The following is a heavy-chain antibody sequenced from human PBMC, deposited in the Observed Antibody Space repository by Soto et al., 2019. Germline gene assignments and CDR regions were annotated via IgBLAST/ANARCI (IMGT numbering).Heavy chain of an antibody. D-gene: IGHD1-7*01. CDR1: GYTFTSYA. J-gene: IGHJ5*02. V-gene: IGHV1-3*01. CDR2: INAGNGNT. CDR3: ARGTGTTIYNWFDP. Sequence: ASVKVSCKASGYTFTSYAMHWVRQAPGQRLEWMGWINAGNGNTKYSQKFQGRVTITRDTSASTAYMELSSLRSEDTAVYYCARGTGTTIYNWFDPWGQGTLVTVSS.